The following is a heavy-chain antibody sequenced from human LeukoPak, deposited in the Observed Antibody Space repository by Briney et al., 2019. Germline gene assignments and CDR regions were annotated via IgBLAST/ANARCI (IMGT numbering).Heavy chain of an antibody. V-gene: IGHV1-2*02. CDR3: ASGFMGYDRSGYYDDAFDI. Sequence: GASVKVSCKASGYTFTGYYMHWVRQAPGQGLEWMGWINPNSGVTNYAQKFQGRVAMTRDTSISTAYMSRLSSDDTAVYYCASGFMGYDRSGYYDDAFDIWGQGTMVTVSS. CDR1: GYTFTGYY. J-gene: IGHJ3*02. D-gene: IGHD3-22*01. CDR2: INPNSGVT.